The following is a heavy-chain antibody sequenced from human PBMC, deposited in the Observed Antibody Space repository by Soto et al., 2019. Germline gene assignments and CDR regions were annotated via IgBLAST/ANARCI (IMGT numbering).Heavy chain of an antibody. J-gene: IGHJ5*02. CDR1: GGSISSSSYY. V-gene: IGHV4-39*01. Sequence: LSLTCTVSGGSISSSSYYWGWIRQPPGKGLEWIGSIYYSGSTYYNPSLKSRVTISVDTSKNQFSLKLSSVTAADTAVYYCARQSSQGWFDPWGQGTLVTVSS. CDR2: IYYSGST. CDR3: ARQSSQGWFDP.